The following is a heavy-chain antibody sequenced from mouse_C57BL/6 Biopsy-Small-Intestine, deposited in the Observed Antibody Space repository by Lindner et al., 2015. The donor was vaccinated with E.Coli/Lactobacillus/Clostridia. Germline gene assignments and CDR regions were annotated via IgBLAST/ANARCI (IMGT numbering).Heavy chain of an antibody. CDR3: TRPEGNWFAN. Sequence: EVQLQESGGGLVKPGGSLKLSCAASGFTFSDCGMHWVRQAPEKGLEWIAYISSGSNTIYYADTMEGRFTISRDNAKNTLFLQMTSLRSDDTAMYYCTRPEGNWFANWGQRDSGHCLC. CDR1: GFTFSDCG. CDR2: ISSGSNTI. V-gene: IGHV5-17*01. J-gene: IGHJ3*01. D-gene: IGHD2-1*01.